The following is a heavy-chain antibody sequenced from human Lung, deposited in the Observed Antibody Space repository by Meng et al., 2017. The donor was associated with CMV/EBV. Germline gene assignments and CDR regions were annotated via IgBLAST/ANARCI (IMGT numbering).Heavy chain of an antibody. Sequence: SVKVSXKASGYTFSSHYMHWVRQAPGQGLEWMGIINPSGGSTSYAQKFQGRVTMIRDTSTTTVYMELSSLRSEDTAVYYCARGRLPQYYSGDYVDYWGQGTLVTVSS. CDR3: ARGRLPQYYSGDYVDY. CDR2: INPSGGST. J-gene: IGHJ4*02. CDR1: GYTFSSHY. D-gene: IGHD3-16*01. V-gene: IGHV1-46*01.